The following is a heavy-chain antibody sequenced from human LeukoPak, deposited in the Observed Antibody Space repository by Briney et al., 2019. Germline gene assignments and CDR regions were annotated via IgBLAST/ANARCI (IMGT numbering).Heavy chain of an antibody. J-gene: IGHJ3*02. V-gene: IGHV3-30*04. CDR2: IPYDGSNK. CDR3: ATQWLYAFDI. CDR1: GFTFSSYA. D-gene: IGHD6-19*01. Sequence: PGGSLRLSCAASGFTFSSYAMHWVRQAPGKGLEWVAVIPYDGSNKYYADSVKGRFTISRDNSKNTLYLQMNSLRAEDTAVYYCATQWLYAFDIWGQGTMVTVSS.